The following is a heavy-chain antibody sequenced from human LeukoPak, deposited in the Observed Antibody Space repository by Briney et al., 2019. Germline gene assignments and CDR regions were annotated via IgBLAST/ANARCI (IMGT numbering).Heavy chain of an antibody. CDR2: IKQDGSEK. D-gene: IGHD6-13*01. CDR3: ASGIAAADPYYFDY. J-gene: IGHJ4*02. Sequence: PGGSLRLSCAASGFTFSSYWMSWVRQAPGKGLEWVANIKQDGSEKYYVDSVKGRFTISRDNAKNSLYLQMNSLRAEDTAVYYRASGIAAADPYYFDYWGQGTLVTVSS. CDR1: GFTFSSYW. V-gene: IGHV3-7*03.